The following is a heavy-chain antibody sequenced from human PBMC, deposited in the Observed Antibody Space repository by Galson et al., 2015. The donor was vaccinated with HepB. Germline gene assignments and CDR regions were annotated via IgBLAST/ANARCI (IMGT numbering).Heavy chain of an antibody. Sequence: LRLSCAASGFTFSAYAMHWVRQAPGKGLEWVALVSSDERNKYYADSVRGRFTISRDNSRNTVYLQMNSLRAEDTAVYYCARTFYFDYWGQGTLVTVSS. CDR1: GFTFSAYA. J-gene: IGHJ4*02. CDR3: ARTFYFDY. CDR2: VSSDERNK. V-gene: IGHV3-30*04.